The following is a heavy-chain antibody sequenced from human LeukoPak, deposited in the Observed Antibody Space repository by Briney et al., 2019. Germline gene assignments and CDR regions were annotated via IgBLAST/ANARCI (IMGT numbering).Heavy chain of an antibody. V-gene: IGHV4-38-2*02. D-gene: IGHD1-26*01. CDR1: GYSISSGYY. J-gene: IGHJ4*02. CDR2: ISHSGRT. CDR3: AREVGDNRAIDY. Sequence: SETLSLTCTVSGYSISSGYYWGWIRQSPGKGLEWIGSISHSGRTHYYPSLKSRVTISSDTSKNQFSLRLSSVTAADTAVYYCAREVGDNRAIDYWGQGALVSVSS.